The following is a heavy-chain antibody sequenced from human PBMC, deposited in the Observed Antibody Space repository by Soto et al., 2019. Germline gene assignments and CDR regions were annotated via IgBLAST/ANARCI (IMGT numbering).Heavy chain of an antibody. D-gene: IGHD5-12*01. CDR2: ISYGGGNK. V-gene: IGHV3-30-3*01. J-gene: IGHJ5*02. CDR3: ARVLRWLQFSWFDP. Sequence: GGSLRLSCAASGFTFSSYAMHWVRQAPGKGLEWVAVISYGGGNKYYADSVKGRFTISRDNSKNTLYLQMNSLRAEDTAVYYCARVLRWLQFSWFDPWGQGTLVTVSS. CDR1: GFTFSSYA.